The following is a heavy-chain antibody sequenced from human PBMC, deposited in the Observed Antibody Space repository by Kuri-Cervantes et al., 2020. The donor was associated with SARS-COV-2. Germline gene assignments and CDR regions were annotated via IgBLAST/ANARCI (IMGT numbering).Heavy chain of an antibody. J-gene: IGHJ6*03. V-gene: IGHV3-30-3*01. Sequence: LSLTCAASGFTFSSYAMHWVRQAPGKGLEWVAVISYDGSNKYYADSVKGRFTISRDNSKNTLYLQMNSLRAEDTAVYYCASSLLWFGESYYYMDVWGKGTTVTVSS. CDR2: ISYDGSNK. CDR1: GFTFSSYA. D-gene: IGHD3-10*01. CDR3: ASSLLWFGESYYYMDV.